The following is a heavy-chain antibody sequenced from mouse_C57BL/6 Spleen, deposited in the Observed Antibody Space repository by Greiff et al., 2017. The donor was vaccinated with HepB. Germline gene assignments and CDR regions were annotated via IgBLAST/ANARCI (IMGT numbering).Heavy chain of an antibody. CDR1: GYSFTGYY. Sequence: VQLQQSGPELVKPGASVKISCKASGYSFTGYYMNWVKQSPEKSLEWIGEINPSTGGTTYNQKFKAKATLTLDKSSSTAYMQLKSLTSEDSAVYYCARKSKSYYFDYWGQGTTLTVSS. CDR3: ARKSKSYYFDY. J-gene: IGHJ2*01. CDR2: INPSTGGT. V-gene: IGHV1-42*01.